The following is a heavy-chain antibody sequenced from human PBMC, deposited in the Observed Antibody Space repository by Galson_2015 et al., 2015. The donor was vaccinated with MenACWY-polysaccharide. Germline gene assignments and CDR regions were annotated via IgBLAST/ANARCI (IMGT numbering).Heavy chain of an antibody. D-gene: IGHD2-2*01. CDR2: INTGSGNT. CDR1: GYSFTKYV. CDR3: ARDYAALSVVVLPGFYFDP. J-gene: IGHJ5*02. Sequence: SVKVSCKASGYSFTKYVMYWLRQAPGQGLEYMGRINTGSGNTKVSQKFQDRVTITGDTSTNSVFLELSSLKSEDTAVYYCARDYAALSVVVLPGFYFDPWGQGTLVTVSS. V-gene: IGHV1-3*04.